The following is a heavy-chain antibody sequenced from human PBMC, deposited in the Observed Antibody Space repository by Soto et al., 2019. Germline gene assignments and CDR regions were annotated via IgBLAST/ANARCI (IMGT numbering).Heavy chain of an antibody. J-gene: IGHJ6*04. CDR3: PRVRVAYGDYQENYYCYVLDV. V-gene: IGHV4-59*12. CDR1: GGSISSYY. Sequence: SETLSLTCTVSGGSISSYYWSWIRQPPGKGLEWIGYIYYSGSTNYNPSLKSRVTISVDASKNQFSPKLSSVTAADTAAYYCPRVRVAYGDYQENYYCYVLDVWGKGTTVTVSS. CDR2: IYYSGST. D-gene: IGHD4-17*01.